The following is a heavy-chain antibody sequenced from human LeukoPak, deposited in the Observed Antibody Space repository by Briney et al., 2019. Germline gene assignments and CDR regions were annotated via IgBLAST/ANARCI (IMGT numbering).Heavy chain of an antibody. J-gene: IGHJ5*02. CDR1: GGSISSSNW. D-gene: IGHD3-22*01. CDR3: AVYDSREGGWFDP. CDR2: IYHSGST. Sequence: SETLSLTCAVSGGSISSSNWWSWVRQPPGKGLEWIGEIYHSGSTNYNPSLKSRVTISVDKSKNQFSLKLSSVTAADTAVYYCAVYDSREGGWFDPWGQGTLVTVSS. V-gene: IGHV4-4*02.